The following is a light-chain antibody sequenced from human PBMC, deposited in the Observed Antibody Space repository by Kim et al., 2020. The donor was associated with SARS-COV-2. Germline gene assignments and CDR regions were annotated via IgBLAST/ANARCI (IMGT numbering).Light chain of an antibody. V-gene: IGLV2-14*03. Sequence: SSLPPPSSFSGSPGQSITISCTGTSSDVGAYNYVSWYQQHPGKAPRLMIYDVTNRPSGVSNRFSGSKSGNTASLTISGLQAEDEADYYCTSYTSSDTLVFGGGTQLTVL. CDR1: SSDVGAYNY. CDR3: TSYTSSDTLV. J-gene: IGLJ3*02. CDR2: DVT.